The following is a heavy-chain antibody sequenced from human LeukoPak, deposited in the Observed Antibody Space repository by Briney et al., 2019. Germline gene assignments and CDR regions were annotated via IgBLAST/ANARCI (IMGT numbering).Heavy chain of an antibody. J-gene: IGHJ3*02. CDR1: GYTLTELS. D-gene: IGHD6-13*01. CDR3: AGPIAAPYAFDI. CDR2: FDPEDGET. Sequence: GASVKVSCKVSGYTLTELSMHWVRQAPGKGLEWMGGFDPEDGETIYAQKFQGRVTMTEDTSTDTAYMELSSLRAEDTAVYYCAGPIAAPYAFDIWGQGTMVTVSS. V-gene: IGHV1-24*01.